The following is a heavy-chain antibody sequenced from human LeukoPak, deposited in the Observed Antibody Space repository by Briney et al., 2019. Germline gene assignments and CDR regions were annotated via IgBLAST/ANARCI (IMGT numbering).Heavy chain of an antibody. Sequence: ASVKVSCKAPGYTFTSHYMHWVRQAPGQGLEWMGIINPSGGTTGYAQKFQGRVTMTSDMSTSTVYMELSSLRSEDTAVYYCARVDSGWYLVWGQGTLVTVSS. CDR1: GYTFTSHY. D-gene: IGHD6-19*01. CDR3: ARVDSGWYLV. J-gene: IGHJ4*02. V-gene: IGHV1-46*01. CDR2: INPSGGTT.